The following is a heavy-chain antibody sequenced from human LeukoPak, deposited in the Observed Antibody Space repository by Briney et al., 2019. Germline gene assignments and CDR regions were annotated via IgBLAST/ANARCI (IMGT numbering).Heavy chain of an antibody. CDR1: GGSISSGDYY. V-gene: IGHV4-39*01. CDR3: ARHWRSRATTVPD. J-gene: IGHJ4*02. D-gene: IGHD4-17*01. CDR2: IYYSGST. Sequence: SETLSLTCTVSGGSISSGDYYWSWIRQPPGKGLEWIGYIYYSGSTYYNPSLKSRVTISVDTSKNQFSLKLSSVTAADTAVYYCARHWRSRATTVPDWGQGTLVTVSS.